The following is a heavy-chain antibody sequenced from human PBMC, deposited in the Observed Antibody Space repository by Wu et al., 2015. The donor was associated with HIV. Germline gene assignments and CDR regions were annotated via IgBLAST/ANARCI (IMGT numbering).Heavy chain of an antibody. Sequence: QVQVVQSGAEVKEPGASVKVSCKASGYTFTRYGISWVRQAPGQGLEWMGWISAYNGNTNYAQSFQGRVTLTTDTSTNTAYMELRSLRSDDTAVYYCARGGNGLYSSGWYYFDYWGQGTLVTVSS. V-gene: IGHV1-18*01. CDR3: ARGGNGLYSSGWYYFDY. J-gene: IGHJ4*02. D-gene: IGHD6-19*01. CDR1: GYTFTRYG. CDR2: ISAYNGNT.